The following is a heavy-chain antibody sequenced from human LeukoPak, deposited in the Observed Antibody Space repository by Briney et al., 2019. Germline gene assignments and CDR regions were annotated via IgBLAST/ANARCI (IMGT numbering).Heavy chain of an antibody. D-gene: IGHD6-19*01. CDR2: IWRGGNYK. CDR1: GFNFGTHA. CDR3: VIDPPDSGWAFWS. V-gene: IGHV3-33*01. Sequence: GGSLRLSCSASGFNFGTHAMHWVRQAPGKGLEWVAMIWRGGNYKFYADSVKGRFSISRDYSRSDLSLQMDSLRVEDTALYYCVIDPPDSGWAFWSWGQGALVTVSS. J-gene: IGHJ5*02.